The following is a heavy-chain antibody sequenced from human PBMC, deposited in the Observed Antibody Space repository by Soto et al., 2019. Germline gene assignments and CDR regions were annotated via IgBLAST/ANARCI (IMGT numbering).Heavy chain of an antibody. CDR2: ISGSGGST. CDR3: AKDARYSGYDSDWFDP. CDR1: GFSFSSYA. Sequence: PGGSLRLSCVASGFSFSSYAMSWVRQAPGKGLEWVSAISGSGGSTYYADSVKGRFTISRDNSKNTLYLQMNSLRAEDTAVYYCAKDARYSGYDSDWFDPWGQGTLVTVSS. D-gene: IGHD5-12*01. V-gene: IGHV3-23*01. J-gene: IGHJ5*02.